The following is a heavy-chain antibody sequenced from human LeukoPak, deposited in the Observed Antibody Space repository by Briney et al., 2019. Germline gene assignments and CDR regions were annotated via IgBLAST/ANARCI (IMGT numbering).Heavy chain of an antibody. Sequence: ASVKVSCKASGYNFITYPLIWVRQAPGQGLEWMGRISPYNDNTDLAQNLQGRVTMTTDTSTSTAYMELRGLTSDDTAVFFCPRVATIWGSHRYFDYWGQGTLVTVSS. D-gene: IGHD3-16*02. CDR3: PRVATIWGSHRYFDY. CDR2: ISPYNDNT. J-gene: IGHJ4*02. V-gene: IGHV1-18*01. CDR1: GYNFITYP.